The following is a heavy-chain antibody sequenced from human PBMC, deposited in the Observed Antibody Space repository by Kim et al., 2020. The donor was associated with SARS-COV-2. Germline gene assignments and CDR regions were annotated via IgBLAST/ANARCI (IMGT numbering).Heavy chain of an antibody. CDR3: GLESSAYCGSFD. CDR1: GFDFDTFS. J-gene: IGHJ5*01. D-gene: IGHD3-16*01. V-gene: IGHV3-23*01. CDR2: ITGRGVFI. Sequence: GGSLRLSCEASGFDFDTFSITWIRQAPGKGLEWVSCITGRGVFIYYADSVKGRFSASRDNSKNYLQMQRLRGRDADTDDYSKGLESSAYCGSFD.